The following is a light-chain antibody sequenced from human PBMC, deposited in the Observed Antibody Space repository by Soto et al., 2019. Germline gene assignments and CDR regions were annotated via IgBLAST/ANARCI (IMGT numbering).Light chain of an antibody. V-gene: IGKV3-20*01. CDR1: QSIRSH. CDR3: QQYGRPPWT. Sequence: VMTQAPVTLSVSPVEGATLSCRASQSIRSHLAWYQQKPGQAPRLLIYGASSRATGIPDRFSGSGSGTDFTLTIIRLEAEDFAVYYCQQYGRPPWTFGQGTTGDIK. CDR2: GAS. J-gene: IGKJ1*01.